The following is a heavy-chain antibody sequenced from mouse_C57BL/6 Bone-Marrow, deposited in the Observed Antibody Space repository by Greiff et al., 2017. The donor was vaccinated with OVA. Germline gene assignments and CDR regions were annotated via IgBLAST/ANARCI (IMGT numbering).Heavy chain of an antibody. Sequence: VKLQESGPGLVAPSQSLSITCTVSGFSLTSYGVDWVRQSPGKGLEWLGVIWGVGSTNYNSALKSRLSISKDNSKSQVFLKMNSLQTDDTAMYYCASGGCGNPFAYWGQGTLVTVSA. J-gene: IGHJ3*01. CDR1: GFSLTSYG. V-gene: IGHV2-6*01. CDR2: IWGVGST. D-gene: IGHD2-1*01. CDR3: ASGGCGNPFAY.